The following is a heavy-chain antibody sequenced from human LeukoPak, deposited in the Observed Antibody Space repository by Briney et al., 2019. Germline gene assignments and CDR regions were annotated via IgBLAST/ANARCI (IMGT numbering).Heavy chain of an antibody. Sequence: GGSLRLSCAASGFTFSSFAMSWVRQAPGKGLEWVSAISGSGGSTYYADSVKGRFTISRDNSKNTLSLQMNSLRAEDTAIYYCAKASNTWNYFDYWGQGTLVTVSS. D-gene: IGHD1-1*01. CDR1: GFTFSSFA. CDR2: ISGSGGST. V-gene: IGHV3-23*01. CDR3: AKASNTWNYFDY. J-gene: IGHJ4*02.